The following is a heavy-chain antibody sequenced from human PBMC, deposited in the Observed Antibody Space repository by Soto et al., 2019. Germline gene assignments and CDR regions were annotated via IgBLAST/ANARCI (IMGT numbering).Heavy chain of an antibody. J-gene: IGHJ6*02. CDR1: GDSISSADYY. Sequence: QVQLQESGPGLVRPSQTLSLTCTVSGDSISSADYYWSWIRQTPGKGLEWIGHIFYSGTTYYNPSLKSRLTTSVDTSKNHFSLRLTSVTAADTAVYYCARDLWVEPELYYYGMDVWGQGTTVTVSS. CDR3: ARDLWVEPELYYYGMDV. CDR2: IFYSGTT. D-gene: IGHD1-1*01. V-gene: IGHV4-30-4*01.